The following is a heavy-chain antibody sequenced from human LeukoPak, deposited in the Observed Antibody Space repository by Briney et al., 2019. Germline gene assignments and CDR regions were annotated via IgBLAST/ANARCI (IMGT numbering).Heavy chain of an antibody. D-gene: IGHD2-2*01. CDR1: GFTFSSYA. V-gene: IGHV3-30-3*01. CDR3: ARGIVVVPAPPDY. CDR2: ISYDGSNK. Sequence: GRSLRLSCAASGFTFSSYAMHWVRQAPGKGLEWVAVISYDGSNKYYADSVKGRFTISRDNSKNTLYLQMNSLRAEDTAVYYCARGIVVVPAPPDYWGQGTLVTVSS. J-gene: IGHJ4*02.